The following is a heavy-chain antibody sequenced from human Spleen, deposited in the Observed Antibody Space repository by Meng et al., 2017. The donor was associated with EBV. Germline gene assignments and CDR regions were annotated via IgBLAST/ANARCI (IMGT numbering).Heavy chain of an antibody. J-gene: IGHJ4*02. CDR1: GGAFSSGSYY. V-gene: IGHV4-61*01. Sequence: QLKESGPGLVKPSETLSLTGTCPGGAFSSGSYYWSWVRQPPGRGLEWIGHIYHTGSSNYNPSLKSRVHMSIDTSANQFSLKLNFVTAADTAVYYCARVTRDSSGYYHTNFDNWGQGTLVTVSS. D-gene: IGHD3-22*01. CDR2: IYHTGSS. CDR3: ARVTRDSSGYYHTNFDN.